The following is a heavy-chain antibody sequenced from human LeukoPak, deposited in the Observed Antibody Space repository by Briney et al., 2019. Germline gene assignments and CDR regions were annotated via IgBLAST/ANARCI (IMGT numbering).Heavy chain of an antibody. D-gene: IGHD3-9*01. CDR2: IYYSGST. CDR1: GGSISSYY. Sequence: SETLSLTCTVSGGSISSYYRSWIWQPPGKGLEWIGYIYYSGSTNYNPSLKSRVTISVDTSKNQFSLKLSSVTAADTAVYYCARAKILTGYYLWFDPWGQGTLVTVSS. CDR3: ARAKILTGYYLWFDP. J-gene: IGHJ5*02. V-gene: IGHV4-59*01.